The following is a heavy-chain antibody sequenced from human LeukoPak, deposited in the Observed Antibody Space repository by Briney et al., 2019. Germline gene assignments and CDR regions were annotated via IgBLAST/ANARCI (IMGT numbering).Heavy chain of an antibody. V-gene: IGHV1-69*06. J-gene: IGHJ5*02. CDR3: ARWAGMNDNWFDP. CDR1: GGTFSSYA. Sequence: SVKVSCKASGGTFSSYAISWVRQAPGQGLEWMGGIIPIFGTANYAQKFQGRVTITADKSTSTAYMELSSLRSEDTAVYYCARWAGMNDNWFDPWGQGALVTVSS. CDR2: IIPIFGTA. D-gene: IGHD6-19*01.